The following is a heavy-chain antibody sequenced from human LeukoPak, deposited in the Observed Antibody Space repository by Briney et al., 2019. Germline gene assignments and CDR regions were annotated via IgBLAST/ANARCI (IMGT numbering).Heavy chain of an antibody. D-gene: IGHD3-22*01. CDR2: INPDGSEK. CDR3: ARGGGADYYDSSGALDY. CDR1: GFSFSSNW. V-gene: IGHV3-7*01. J-gene: IGHJ4*02. Sequence: GGSLRLSCTASGFSFSSNWMTWVRQAPGKGLEWVGNINPDGSEKFYVDSVRGRFTISRDNARSSVYLQMNSLRAEDTAVYYCARGGGADYYDSSGALDYWGQGTLVTVSS.